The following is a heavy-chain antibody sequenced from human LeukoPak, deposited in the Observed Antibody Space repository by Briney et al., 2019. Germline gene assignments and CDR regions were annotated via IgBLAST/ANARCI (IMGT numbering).Heavy chain of an antibody. CDR2: IKQDGSEK. Sequence: PGGSLRLSCAASGLTFSSYWMSWVRQAPGKGLEWVANIKQDGSEKYYVDSVKGRFTISRDNAKNSLYLQMNSLRAEDTAVYYCAREGYYDILTGYYGFGSYGMDVWGQGTTVTVSS. J-gene: IGHJ6*02. D-gene: IGHD3-9*01. CDR3: AREGYYDILTGYYGFGSYGMDV. V-gene: IGHV3-7*01. CDR1: GLTFSSYW.